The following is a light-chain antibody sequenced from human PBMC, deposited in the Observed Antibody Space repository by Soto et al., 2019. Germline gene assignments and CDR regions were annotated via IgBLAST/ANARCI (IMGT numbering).Light chain of an antibody. CDR3: ISYISSSTFVV. Sequence: QSALTQPASVSGSPGQSITISCTGTSRDVGGYNYVSWHQQHPGKAPKVQITEVSNRPSGVSNRFSGSKSGNTASLTISGLQAEDEADDYCISYISSSTFVVFGGGTKVTVL. CDR1: SRDVGGYNY. J-gene: IGLJ2*01. V-gene: IGLV2-14*01. CDR2: EVS.